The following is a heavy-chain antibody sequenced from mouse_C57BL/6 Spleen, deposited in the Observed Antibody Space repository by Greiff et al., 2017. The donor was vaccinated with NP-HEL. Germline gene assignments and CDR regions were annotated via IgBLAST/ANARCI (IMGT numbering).Heavy chain of an antibody. Sequence: EVQLQQSGPELVKPGASVKIPCKASGYTFTDYNMDWVKQSHGKSLEWIGDINPNNGGTIYNQKFKGKATLTVDKSSSTAYMELRSLTSEDTAVYYCARRRVLLRHYAMDYWGQGTSVTVSS. CDR1: GYTFTDYN. D-gene: IGHD1-1*01. CDR3: ARRRVLLRHYAMDY. J-gene: IGHJ4*01. V-gene: IGHV1-18*01. CDR2: INPNNGGT.